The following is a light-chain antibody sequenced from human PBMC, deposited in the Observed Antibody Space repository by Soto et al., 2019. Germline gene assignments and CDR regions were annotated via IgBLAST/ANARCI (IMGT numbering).Light chain of an antibody. J-gene: IGKJ4*01. CDR3: MQSAQLPLT. CDR2: EVS. Sequence: DVVMTQTPISLSVTPGQPASISCESSQSLLHTDGKTYLYWYLQKPGQPPQILIYEVSNLFSGVSDXXSGSGSGTYFTLKISRVEAEDVGVYYCMQSAQLPLTFGGGTKVEIK. V-gene: IGKV2D-29*01. CDR1: QSLLHTDGKTY.